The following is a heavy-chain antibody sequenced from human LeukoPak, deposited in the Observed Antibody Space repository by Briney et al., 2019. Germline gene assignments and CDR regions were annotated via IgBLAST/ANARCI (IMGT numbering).Heavy chain of an antibody. J-gene: IGHJ4*02. CDR1: GYTFTGYH. D-gene: IGHD6-13*01. CDR3: ARDKAAAGTNYFDY. V-gene: IGHV1-2*02. Sequence: ASVKVSCTASGYTFTGYHIHWVRQAPGQGLEWMGWINPNSGGTYYAQKFQGRVTMTRDTSISTAYMELSGLKSADTAVYYCARDKAAAGTNYFDYWGQGTLVTVSS. CDR2: INPNSGGT.